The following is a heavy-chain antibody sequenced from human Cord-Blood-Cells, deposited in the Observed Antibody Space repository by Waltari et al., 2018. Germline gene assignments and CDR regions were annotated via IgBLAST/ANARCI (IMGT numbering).Heavy chain of an antibody. CDR3: ARSPVIAAAGIPLDY. V-gene: IGHV1-2*02. CDR1: GYTFTGYY. CDR2: FNPNSGGT. Sequence: QVQLVQSGAEVKKPGASVKVSCKASGYTFTGYYMHWVRQAPGQGLEWIGWFNPNSGGTNYAQKFQGRVTIARDTSISTAYMELSRLRSDDTAVYYCARSPVIAAAGIPLDYWGQGTLVTVSS. J-gene: IGHJ4*02. D-gene: IGHD6-13*01.